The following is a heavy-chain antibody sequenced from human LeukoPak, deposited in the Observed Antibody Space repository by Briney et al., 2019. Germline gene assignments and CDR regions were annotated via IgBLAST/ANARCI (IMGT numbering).Heavy chain of an antibody. D-gene: IGHD3-10*02. CDR3: ANMLNRAY. J-gene: IGHJ4*02. V-gene: IGHV3-23*01. CDR1: GFSFNDYW. Sequence: TGGSLRLSCAASGFSFNDYWMSWVRQAPGKGLEWVSTISDTGTRTWYADSVRGRFTNSRDNSKNTLYLQMNSLRADDTAIYYCANMLNRAYWGQGTLVSVSS. CDR2: ISDTGTRT.